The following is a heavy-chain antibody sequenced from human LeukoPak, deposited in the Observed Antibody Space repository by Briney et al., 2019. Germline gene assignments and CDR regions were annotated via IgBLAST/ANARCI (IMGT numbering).Heavy chain of an antibody. CDR3: ARNSELLFSIDY. CDR1: GGSISSYY. V-gene: IGHV4-59*08. J-gene: IGHJ4*02. D-gene: IGHD1-26*01. Sequence: SETLSLTCTVSGGSISSYYWSWIRQPPGKGLEWIGYIYYSGSTNYNPSLKSRVTISVDTSKNQFSLKLSSVTAADTAVYYCARNSELLFSIDYWGQGTLVTVSS. CDR2: IYYSGST.